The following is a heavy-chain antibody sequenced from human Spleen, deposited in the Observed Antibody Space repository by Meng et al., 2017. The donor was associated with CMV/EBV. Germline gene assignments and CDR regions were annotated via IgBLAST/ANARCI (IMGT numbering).Heavy chain of an antibody. CDR3: ARHQYCRSTTCPSDF. J-gene: IGHJ4*02. D-gene: IGHD2-2*01. V-gene: IGHV4-39*01. CDR1: GGSISGSNSY. CDR2: IYYTGSA. Sequence: GSLRLSCTVSGGSISGSNSYWGWIRQPPGKGLEWIGNIYYTGSAYYNPSPKSRVTISVDTSKNQFSLKANSVTAADSAVYYCARHQYCRSTTCPSDFWGQGTLVTVSS.